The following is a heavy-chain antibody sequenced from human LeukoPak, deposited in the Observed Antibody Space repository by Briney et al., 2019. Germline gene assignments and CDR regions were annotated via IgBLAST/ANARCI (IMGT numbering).Heavy chain of an antibody. Sequence: RGSLRLSCAASGFTFSSYAMHWVRQAPGKGLEWVAVISYDGSNKYYADSVKGRFTISRDNSKNTLYLQMNSLRAEDTAVYYCARDYYGSGSYYNVPHYGMDVWGKGTTVTVSS. V-gene: IGHV3-30*04. CDR1: GFTFSSYA. J-gene: IGHJ6*04. D-gene: IGHD3-10*01. CDR2: ISYDGSNK. CDR3: ARDYYGSGSYYNVPHYGMDV.